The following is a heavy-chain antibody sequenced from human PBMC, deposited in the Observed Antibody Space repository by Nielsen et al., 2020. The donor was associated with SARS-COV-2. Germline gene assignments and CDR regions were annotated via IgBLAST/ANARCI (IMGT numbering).Heavy chain of an antibody. CDR1: GFTFSDYY. J-gene: IGHJ3*02. Sequence: GALRLSCAASGFTFSDYYMSWIRQAPGKGLEWVSAISGSGGSTYYADSVKGRFTISRDNAKNSLYLQMNSLRAEDTAVYYCAIIWSGYTDAFDIWGQGTMVTVSS. CDR2: ISGSGGST. CDR3: AIIWSGYTDAFDI. D-gene: IGHD3-3*01. V-gene: IGHV3-11*04.